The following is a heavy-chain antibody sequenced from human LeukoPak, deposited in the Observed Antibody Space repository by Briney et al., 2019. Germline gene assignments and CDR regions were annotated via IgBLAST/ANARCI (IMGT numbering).Heavy chain of an antibody. CDR1: GYSFTSYW. Sequence: GESLKISCKGSGYSFTSYWIGWVRQMPGKGLEWMGIIYPGDSDTRYSPSFQGQVTISADKSISTAYLQWSSLKASDTAMYYCARLGGYYYGSGSYYGFDYWGQGTLVTVSP. D-gene: IGHD3-10*01. J-gene: IGHJ4*02. CDR2: IYPGDSDT. V-gene: IGHV5-51*01. CDR3: ARLGGYYYGSGSYYGFDY.